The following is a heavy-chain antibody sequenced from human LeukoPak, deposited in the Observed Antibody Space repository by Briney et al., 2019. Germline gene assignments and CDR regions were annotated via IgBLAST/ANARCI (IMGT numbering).Heavy chain of an antibody. J-gene: IGHJ5*02. CDR3: ARHAAVEGSSGWSPLWWFDP. CDR1: GASINTYY. CDR2: IYYSGTT. Sequence: SETLSLTCTVSGASINTYYWSWIRQPPGKGLEWIGYIYYSGTTSYNPSLKTRVTISIDTSKNQFSLKLSSVTAADTAVYYCARHAAVEGSSGWSPLWWFDPWGQGTLVTVSS. V-gene: IGHV4-59*08. D-gene: IGHD6-19*01.